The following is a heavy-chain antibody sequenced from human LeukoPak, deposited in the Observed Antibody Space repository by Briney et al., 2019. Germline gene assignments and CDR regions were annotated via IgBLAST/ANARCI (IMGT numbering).Heavy chain of an antibody. CDR2: IIPILGIA. Sequence: SVKVSCKASGGTFSSYTISWVRQAPGQGLEWMGRIIPILGIANYAQKFQGRVTITADKSTSTAYMELISLRSEDTAVYYCARGGSSGWYDWYFDLWGRGTLVTVSS. V-gene: IGHV1-69*02. J-gene: IGHJ2*01. CDR3: ARGGSSGWYDWYFDL. D-gene: IGHD6-19*01. CDR1: GGTFSSYT.